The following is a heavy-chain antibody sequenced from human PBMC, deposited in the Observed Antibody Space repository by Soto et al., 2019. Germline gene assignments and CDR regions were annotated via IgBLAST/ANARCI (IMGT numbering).Heavy chain of an antibody. Sequence: SETLSLTCTVSGGSISSYYWGWIRQPPGKGLEWIGSIYHSGTTYYNPSLKSRVTISLDTSRNQFSLKLTSVTAADTAVYYCARSLLTSSWYAGSWGQGTLVTVSS. CDR1: GGSISSYY. V-gene: IGHV4-59*04. CDR2: IYHSGTT. J-gene: IGHJ5*02. D-gene: IGHD6-13*01. CDR3: ARSLLTSSWYAGS.